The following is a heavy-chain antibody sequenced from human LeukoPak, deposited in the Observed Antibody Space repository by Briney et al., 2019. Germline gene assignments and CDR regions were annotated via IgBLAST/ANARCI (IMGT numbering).Heavy chain of an antibody. Sequence: SGPTLVQPRQTFTLTCNISGFSCGNPGEAVGWVWESPGNALEWLAVAYWNNDKSYSPSLNSRLTITKDTHKNQVVLKMPNVDPVDTATYYCAHSRIAARIEDDPFSAWGQGTLVTVSS. J-gene: IGHJ5*02. CDR1: GFSCGNPGEA. D-gene: IGHD6-6*01. V-gene: IGHV2-5*01. CDR3: AHSRIAARIEDDPFSA. CDR2: AYWNNDK.